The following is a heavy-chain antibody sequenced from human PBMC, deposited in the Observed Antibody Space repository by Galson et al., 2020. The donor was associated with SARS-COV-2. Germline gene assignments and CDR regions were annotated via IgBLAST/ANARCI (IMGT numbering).Heavy chain of an antibody. J-gene: IGHJ6*02. D-gene: IGHD6-13*01. CDR1: GFTFSSYC. CDR2: IKQDGSEK. Sequence: TGGSLRLSCAASGFTFSSYCMSWVRQAPGKGLEWVANIKQDGSEKYYVDSVKGRFTISRDNAKNSLYLQMNSLRAEDTAVYYCARDSLAAAGTGTPNYYGMDVWGRGTTVTVS. CDR3: ARDSLAAAGTGTPNYYGMDV. V-gene: IGHV3-7*01.